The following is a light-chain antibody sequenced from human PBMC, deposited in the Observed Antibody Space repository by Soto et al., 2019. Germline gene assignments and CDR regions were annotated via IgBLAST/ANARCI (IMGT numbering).Light chain of an antibody. V-gene: IGKV3-15*01. CDR1: QSLGGN. CDR2: RAS. CDR3: QQYSNWPPWT. J-gene: IGKJ1*01. Sequence: EMVMTRSPASRSVYPGGRATLSCRASQSLGGNLAWYQQKPGQGPRLLIFRASSRATGVPARFSASGSGTEFTLTISGLQSEDFAIYYCQQYSNWPPWTFGPGTKVDIK.